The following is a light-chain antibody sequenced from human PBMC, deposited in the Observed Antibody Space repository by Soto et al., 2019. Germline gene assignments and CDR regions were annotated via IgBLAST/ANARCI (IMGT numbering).Light chain of an antibody. CDR1: QSVSSY. CDR2: DAS. Sequence: ILRTQSQATKSVSPGERATLSCRASQSVSSYFAWYQQKPGQAPNLLIYDASNRATGIPARFSGSGSGTDFTLTISSLEPEDFAVYYCQQRSNWPHPFGQGTLLEI. V-gene: IGKV3-11*01. J-gene: IGKJ5*01. CDR3: QQRSNWPHP.